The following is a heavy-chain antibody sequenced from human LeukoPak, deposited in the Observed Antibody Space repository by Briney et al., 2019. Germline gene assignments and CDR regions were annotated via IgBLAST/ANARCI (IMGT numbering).Heavy chain of an antibody. J-gene: IGHJ3*02. CDR1: GGSISSYY. V-gene: IGHV4-59*08. CDR2: IYYSGST. CDR3: ARHGYYYDSSGYRVDAFDI. Sequence: PSETLSLTCTVSGGSISSYYWSWIRQPPGKGLEWIGYIYYSGSTNYNPSLKSRVTISVDTSKNQFSLKLSSVTAADTAVYYCARHGYYYDSSGYRVDAFDIWGLGTMVTVSS. D-gene: IGHD3-22*01.